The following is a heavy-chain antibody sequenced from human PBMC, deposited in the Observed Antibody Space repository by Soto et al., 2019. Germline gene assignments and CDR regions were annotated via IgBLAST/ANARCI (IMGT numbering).Heavy chain of an antibody. J-gene: IGHJ5*02. Sequence: SETLSLTCTVSGGSISSGGYYWSWIRQHPGKGLEWIGYIYYSGSTYYNPSLKSRVTISVDTSKNQFSLKLSSVTAADTAVYYCARDPIVGADYGDSWFDPWGQGTLVTVSS. CDR1: GGSISSGGYY. V-gene: IGHV4-31*03. CDR3: ARDPIVGADYGDSWFDP. CDR2: IYYSGST. D-gene: IGHD4-17*01.